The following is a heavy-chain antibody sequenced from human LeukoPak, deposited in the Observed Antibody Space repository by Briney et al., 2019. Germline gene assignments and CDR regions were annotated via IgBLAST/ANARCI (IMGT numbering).Heavy chain of an antibody. J-gene: IGHJ4*02. CDR3: AREVYDILTGSIFDY. CDR1: GFTFSSYS. V-gene: IGHV3-21*01. D-gene: IGHD3-9*01. CDR2: ISSSSSYI. Sequence: GGSLRLSCAASGFTFSSYSMNWVRQAPGKGLEWVSSISSSSSYIYYADSVKGRFTISRDNAKNSLYLQMNSLRAEDTAVYYCAREVYDILTGSIFDYWGQGTLVTVSS.